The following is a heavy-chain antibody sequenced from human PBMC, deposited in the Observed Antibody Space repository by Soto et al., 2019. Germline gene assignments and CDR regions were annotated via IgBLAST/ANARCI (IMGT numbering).Heavy chain of an antibody. J-gene: IGHJ6*02. CDR2: IYSGGST. CDR3: ARDPTATRHGMDV. Sequence: GGALGLSCAVSGFTVSSNYMSWVRQAPGKGLEWVSVIYSGGSTYYADSVRGRFTISRDNSKNTLYLQMKSLRAEDTAVYYCARDPTATRHGMDVWGQGTTVTVSS. CDR1: GFTVSSNY. D-gene: IGHD1-26*01. V-gene: IGHV3-53*01.